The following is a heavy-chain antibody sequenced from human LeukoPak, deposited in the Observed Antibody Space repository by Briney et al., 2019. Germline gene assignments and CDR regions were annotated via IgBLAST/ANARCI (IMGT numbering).Heavy chain of an antibody. CDR1: GYTFTGYY. CDR3: ARDYYGSKGFDP. J-gene: IGHJ5*02. V-gene: IGHV1-2*02. Sequence: ASVKVSCKASGYTFTGYYMHWVRQAPGQGLEWMGWISPNSGGTNYAQKFQGRVTMTRDTSISTAYMELSSLRSEDTAVYYCARDYYGSKGFDPWGQGTLVTVSS. D-gene: IGHD3-10*01. CDR2: ISPNSGGT.